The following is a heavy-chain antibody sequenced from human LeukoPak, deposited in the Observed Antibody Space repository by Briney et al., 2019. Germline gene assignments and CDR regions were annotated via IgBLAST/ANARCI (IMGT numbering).Heavy chain of an antibody. D-gene: IGHD3-10*01. CDR3: ARCYGSGRWALDI. CDR2: ISGYNGDT. Sequence: GASVKVSCKTSGYTFTNYGISWVRQAPGQGLEWMGWISGYNGDTKYAQKVQGRVTMTTDKSTSTDYMELRSLRSDDTAVYYCARCYGSGRWALDIWGQGTMVTVSS. CDR1: GYTFTNYG. V-gene: IGHV1-18*01. J-gene: IGHJ3*02.